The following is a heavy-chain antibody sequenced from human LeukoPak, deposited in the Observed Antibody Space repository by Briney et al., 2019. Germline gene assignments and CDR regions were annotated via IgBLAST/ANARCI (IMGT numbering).Heavy chain of an antibody. D-gene: IGHD6-13*01. CDR3: ATSGWYQTGVY. J-gene: IGHJ4*02. CDR1: GYSISSGYY. V-gene: IGHV4-38-2*02. Sequence: PSETLSLTCTVSGYSISSGYYWGWIRQPPGKGLEWIGSIYHSGRTFYNPSLKSRVTISVDTSKNQFSLKVTSLTAADTAVYYCATSGWYQTGVYWGQGTLVAVSS. CDR2: IYHSGRT.